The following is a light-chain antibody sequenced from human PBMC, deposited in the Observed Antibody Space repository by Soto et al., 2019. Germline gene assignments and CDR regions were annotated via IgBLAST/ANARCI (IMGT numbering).Light chain of an antibody. CDR1: SSDVGSYNR. J-gene: IGLJ2*01. V-gene: IGLV2-18*02. CDR2: EVS. CDR3: SSYTSSSTL. Sequence: QSVLTQPPSVSGSPGQSVTISCTGTSSDVGSYNRVSWYQQPPGTAPKLMIYEVSNRPSGVPDRFSGSKSGNTASLTISGLQADDEADYYCSSYTSSSTLFGGGTKLTVL.